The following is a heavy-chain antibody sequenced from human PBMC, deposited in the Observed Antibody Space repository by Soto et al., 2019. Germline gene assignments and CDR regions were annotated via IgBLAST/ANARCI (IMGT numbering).Heavy chain of an antibody. D-gene: IGHD1-26*01. CDR2: ISTYNGDT. Sequence: ASVKVSCKASGYTFTTSGISWVRQAPGQGLEWMGWISTYNGDTNSAQKFQGRVTMTADTSTGTAYMELMSLKSDDTAVYYCARQGSWPYYYYGLDVWGQGTTVTSP. V-gene: IGHV1-18*01. J-gene: IGHJ6*02. CDR3: ARQGSWPYYYYGLDV. CDR1: GYTFTTSG.